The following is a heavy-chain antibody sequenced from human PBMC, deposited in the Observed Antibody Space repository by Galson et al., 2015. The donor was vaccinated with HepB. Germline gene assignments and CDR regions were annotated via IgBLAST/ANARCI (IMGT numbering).Heavy chain of an antibody. CDR3: AKEMYFNSGYDFSDY. D-gene: IGHD5-12*01. J-gene: IGHJ4*02. CDR2: LRGDGTST. V-gene: IGHV3-23*01. Sequence: SLRLSCAASGFTFSSYAMSWVRQAPGKGLEWVSALRGDGTSTYYADSVKGRFTISRDNSKNTLFLQMNSLRAEDTAIYYCAKEMYFNSGYDFSDYWGQGTLVTVSS. CDR1: GFTFSSYA.